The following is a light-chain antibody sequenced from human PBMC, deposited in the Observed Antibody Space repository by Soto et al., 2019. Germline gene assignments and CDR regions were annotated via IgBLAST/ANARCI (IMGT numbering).Light chain of an antibody. CDR2: DAS. V-gene: IGKV3D-11*02. CDR1: QSVSSY. CDR3: HQRRNWHFT. Sequence: EIVLTQSPATLSLSPGERATLSCRASQSVSSYLAWSQQKPGQAPRLLIYDASNRATGVPARFSGSGSGTDFTLTISSLEPEDFAVYYCHQRRNWHFTFGPGTKVDVK. J-gene: IGKJ3*01.